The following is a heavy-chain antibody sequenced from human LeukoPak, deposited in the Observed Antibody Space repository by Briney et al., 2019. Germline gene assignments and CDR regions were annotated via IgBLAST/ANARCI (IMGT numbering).Heavy chain of an antibody. CDR2: ISGSGGST. CDR1: GFTFSSHS. D-gene: IGHD1-26*01. J-gene: IGHJ4*02. CDR3: AKSGSYYVGYFDY. Sequence: GGSLRLSCVASGFTFSSHSMSWVRQAPGKGLEWVSAISGSGGSTYYADSVKGRFTISRDNTKNTLYLQMNSLRAEDTAVYYCAKSGSYYVGYFDYWGQGTLVTVSS. V-gene: IGHV3-23*01.